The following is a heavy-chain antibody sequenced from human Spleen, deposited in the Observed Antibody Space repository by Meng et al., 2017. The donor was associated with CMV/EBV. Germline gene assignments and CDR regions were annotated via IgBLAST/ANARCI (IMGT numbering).Heavy chain of an antibody. CDR1: GGSISSSSYY. D-gene: IGHD6-13*01. CDR3: ARGGAAAGPRDFDY. J-gene: IGHJ4*02. CDR2: IYYSGST. Sequence: SETLSLTCTVSGGSISSSSYYWGWIRQPPGKGLEWIGSIYYSGSTYYNPSLKSRVTISVDTSKNQFSLKLSSVTAADTAVYYCARGGAAAGPRDFDYWGQGTLVTVSS. V-gene: IGHV4-39*01.